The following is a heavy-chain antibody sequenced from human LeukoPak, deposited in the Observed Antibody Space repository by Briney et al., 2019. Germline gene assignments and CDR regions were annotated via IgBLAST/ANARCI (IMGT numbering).Heavy chain of an antibody. CDR3: ARVGPPQIYYYGMDV. Sequence: GGSLRLSCAASGFTVSSNYMSWVRQAPGKGLEWVSVIYSGGSTYYAGSVKGRFTISRDNSKNTLYLQMNSLRAEDTAVYYCARVGPPQIYYYGMDVWGQGTTVTVSS. J-gene: IGHJ6*02. V-gene: IGHV3-66*01. CDR1: GFTVSSNY. D-gene: IGHD3-16*01. CDR2: IYSGGST.